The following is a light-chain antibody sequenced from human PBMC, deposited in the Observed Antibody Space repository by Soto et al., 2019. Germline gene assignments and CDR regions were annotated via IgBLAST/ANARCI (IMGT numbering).Light chain of an antibody. CDR1: QSVDNN. CDR3: QQYGSSPST. J-gene: IGKJ1*01. V-gene: IGKV3-20*01. Sequence: EILMTQSPVTLSASPGEIATLSCRASQSVDNNVAWYQQKPGQAPRRLIFGASIRATGIPDRFSGSGSGTDFTLTISGLEPEDFAVYYCQQYGSSPSTFGQGTNVDI. CDR2: GAS.